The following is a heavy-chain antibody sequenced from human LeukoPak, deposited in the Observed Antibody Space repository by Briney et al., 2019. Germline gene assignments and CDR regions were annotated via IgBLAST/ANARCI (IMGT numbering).Heavy chain of an antibody. D-gene: IGHD4-17*01. CDR2: INHSGTT. CDR1: GESFRGFY. J-gene: IGHJ4*02. Sequence: SETLSLTCAVYGESFRGFYWTWIRQPPGKGLEWIGEINHSGTTNYNPSLKNRVTISVDTSKNQFSLKLNSVTAADTAVYYCARAVGTMTTKRFDYWGQGILVTVSS. V-gene: IGHV4-34*01. CDR3: ARAVGTMTTKRFDY.